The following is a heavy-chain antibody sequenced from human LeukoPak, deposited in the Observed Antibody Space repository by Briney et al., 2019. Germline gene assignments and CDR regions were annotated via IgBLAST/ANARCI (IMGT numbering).Heavy chain of an antibody. CDR1: GFTFSDYY. J-gene: IGHJ6*02. CDR2: ISSSGSTI. D-gene: IGHD3-22*01. CDR3: AREQDYNSSGYDYYYYGMDV. Sequence: GGSLRLSCAASGFTFSDYYMSWIRQAPGKGLEWVSYISSSGSTIYYADSVKGRFTISRDNAKNSLYLQMNSLRAEDTAVYYCAREQDYNSSGYDYYYYGMDVWGQGTTVTVSS. V-gene: IGHV3-11*01.